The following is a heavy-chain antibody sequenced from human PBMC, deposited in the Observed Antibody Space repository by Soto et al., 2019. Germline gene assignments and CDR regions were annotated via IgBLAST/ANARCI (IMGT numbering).Heavy chain of an antibody. Sequence: PGGSLRLSCAASGFSFSRYAMHWVRQAPGKGLEWVALIASDGSNEYYASSVKGRYTISRDTSKNMVNLQMSSLRVDDTAVYYCAKVLGVFVEGFQTGGDYNAGDVGAQGT. V-gene: IGHV3-30*18. J-gene: IGHJ6*02. D-gene: IGHD2-8*02. CDR1: GFSFSRYA. CDR3: AKVLGVFVEGFQTGGDYNAGDV. CDR2: IASDGSNE.